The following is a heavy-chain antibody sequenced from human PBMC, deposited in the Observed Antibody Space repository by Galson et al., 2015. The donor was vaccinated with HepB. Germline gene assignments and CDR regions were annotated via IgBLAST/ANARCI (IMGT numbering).Heavy chain of an antibody. V-gene: IGHV3-30-3*01. CDR2: ISSDGDNR. D-gene: IGHD4-17*01. Sequence: SLRLSCATSGFTFNTYTMHWVRQAPGKGLEWVAVISSDGDNRYSAESVKGRFTISRDNSKNTLFLQMNGLTPEDTAVYYCARDGDPTTVTTGFDYWGQGTLVTVSS. J-gene: IGHJ4*02. CDR1: GFTFNTYT. CDR3: ARDGDPTTVTTGFDY.